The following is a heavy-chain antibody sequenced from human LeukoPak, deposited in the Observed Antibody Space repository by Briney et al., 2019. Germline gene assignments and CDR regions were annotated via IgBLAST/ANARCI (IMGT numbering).Heavy chain of an antibody. CDR1: GFTFSSYS. Sequence: GGSLRLSCAASGFTFSSYSMNWVRQAPGKGLEWVSSISSSSSYIYYADSVKGRFTISRDNAKNSLYLQMNSLRAEDTAVYYCARDMRGYIVATTPDYWGQGTLVTVPS. CDR2: ISSSSSYI. J-gene: IGHJ4*02. D-gene: IGHD5-12*01. V-gene: IGHV3-21*01. CDR3: ARDMRGYIVATTPDY.